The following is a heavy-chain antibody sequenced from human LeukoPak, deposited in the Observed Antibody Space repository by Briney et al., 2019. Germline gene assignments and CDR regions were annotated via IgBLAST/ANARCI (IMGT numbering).Heavy chain of an antibody. CDR1: GFTFSNYR. J-gene: IGHJ4*02. CDR3: AREVYYYGLGSSNFDY. V-gene: IGHV3-21*04. CDR2: ISSSSIYI. D-gene: IGHD3-10*01. Sequence: GGSLRLSCAASGFTFSNYRMNWVRQAPGKGLEWVSSISSSSIYIYYADSLKGRFTISRDNAKNSLYLQMNSLRAEDTALYHCAREVYYYGLGSSNFDYWGQGNLVTVSS.